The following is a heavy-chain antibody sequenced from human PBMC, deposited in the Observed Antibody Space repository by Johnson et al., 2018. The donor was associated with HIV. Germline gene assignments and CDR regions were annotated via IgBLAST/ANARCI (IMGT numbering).Heavy chain of an antibody. CDR3: ARDPFTPAGSDAFDI. D-gene: IGHD2-15*01. V-gene: IGHV3-74*01. CDR1: GFTFSSYW. CDR2: INSDGSST. Sequence: VQLVESGGGLVQPGGSLRLSCAASGFTFSSYWMHWVRQAPGKGLVWVSRINSDGSSTSYADSVKGRFTISRDNAKNTLYLQMNSLGTEDTAVYYCARDPFTPAGSDAFDIWGQGTMVTVSS. J-gene: IGHJ3*02.